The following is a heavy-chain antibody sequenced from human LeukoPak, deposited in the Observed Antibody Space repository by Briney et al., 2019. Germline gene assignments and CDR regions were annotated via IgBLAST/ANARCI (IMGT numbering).Heavy chain of an antibody. J-gene: IGHJ4*02. D-gene: IGHD6-19*01. CDR1: GFTVSTNY. V-gene: IGHV3-53*01. Sequence: GGSLRLSCVVSGFTVSTNYMSWVRQAPGKGLEGVAVIYSGGSTYYADSVKGRFTISRDNSKDTLYLQMNSLRADDTAVYHCARGGIAVASDYWGQGTLVTVSS. CDR2: IYSGGST. CDR3: ARGGIAVASDY.